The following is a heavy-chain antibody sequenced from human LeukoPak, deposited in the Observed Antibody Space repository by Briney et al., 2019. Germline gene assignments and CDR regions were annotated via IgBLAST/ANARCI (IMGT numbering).Heavy chain of an antibody. D-gene: IGHD3-22*01. Sequence: GGSLRLSCAASGFTFSSYGMHWVRQAPGKGLEWVAFIRYDGSNKYYADSVNGRFTISRDNSKNTLYLQMNSLRAEDTAVYYCAKDGHYYDSSGYFDYWGQGTLVTVSS. J-gene: IGHJ4*02. CDR3: AKDGHYYDSSGYFDY. CDR2: IRYDGSNK. V-gene: IGHV3-30*02. CDR1: GFTFSSYG.